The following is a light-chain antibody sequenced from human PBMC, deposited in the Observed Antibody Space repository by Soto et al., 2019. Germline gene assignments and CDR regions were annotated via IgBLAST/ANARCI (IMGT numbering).Light chain of an antibody. CDR1: QSVSGW. CDR3: QQYNSYRWT. V-gene: IGKV1-5*01. Sequence: DIQMTQSPSTLSASVVDTVTVTCRASQSVSGWLAWYQQKPGEAPKILIYHASSLETGVPSRFSGSGSGTEFTLTISSLQPDDFATYYCQQYNSYRWTFGLGTKVDI. CDR2: HAS. J-gene: IGKJ1*01.